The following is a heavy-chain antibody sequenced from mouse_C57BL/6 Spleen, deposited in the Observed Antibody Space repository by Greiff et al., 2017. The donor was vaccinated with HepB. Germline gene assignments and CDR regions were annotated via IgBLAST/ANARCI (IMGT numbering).Heavy chain of an antibody. V-gene: IGHV5-17*01. CDR3: ARGDYYGSRGNWYFDV. Sequence: EVKLMESGGGLVKPGGSLKLSCAASGFTFSDYGMHWVRQAPEKGLEWVAYISSGSSTIYYADTVKGRFTISRDNAKNTLFLQMTSLRSEDTAMYYCARGDYYGSRGNWYFDVWGTGTTVTVSS. CDR1: GFTFSDYG. CDR2: ISSGSSTI. D-gene: IGHD1-1*01. J-gene: IGHJ1*03.